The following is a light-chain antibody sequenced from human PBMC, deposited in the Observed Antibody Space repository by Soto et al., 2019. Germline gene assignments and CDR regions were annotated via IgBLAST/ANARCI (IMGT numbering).Light chain of an antibody. CDR1: QSVGSN. J-gene: IGKJ1*01. V-gene: IGKV3-15*01. CDR2: GAS. CDR3: QQYNDWRT. Sequence: EIVMTQSPATLSVSPGETATLSCRASQSVGSNLAWYQQKPGQAPRPLIYGASTRAPGVPARFSGSGSGTEFTLTISSLQSEDFEVYYCQQYNDWRTFGQGTKVEIK.